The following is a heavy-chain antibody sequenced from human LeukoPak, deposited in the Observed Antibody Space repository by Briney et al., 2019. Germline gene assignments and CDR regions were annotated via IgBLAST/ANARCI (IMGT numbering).Heavy chain of an antibody. CDR2: ISGSGRST. CDR1: RFTFSSYV. V-gene: IGHV3-23*01. J-gene: IGHJ6*02. CDR3: ARVSGTIRVWPQPFGDGMDV. D-gene: IGHD3-10*01. Sequence: GGSLRLSCAASRFTFSSYVMSWVRQAPGKGLECVSAISGSGRSTYYADSVKGRFTISRDKSKNTLYLQMNSLRAEDTAVYYCARVSGTIRVWPQPFGDGMDVWGQGTTVTVSS.